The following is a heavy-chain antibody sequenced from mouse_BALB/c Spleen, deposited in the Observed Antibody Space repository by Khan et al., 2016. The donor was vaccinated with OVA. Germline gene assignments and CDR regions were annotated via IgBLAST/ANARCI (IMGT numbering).Heavy chain of an antibody. CDR1: GFSLTNYG. CDR2: IWSGGST. D-gene: IGHD1-1*01. CDR3: ARDQGGYYGSSAGFAY. V-gene: IGHV2-4-1*01. J-gene: IGHJ3*01. Sequence: QVQLKQSGPGLVQPSQSLSITCTVSGFSLTNYGIHWVRQSPGKSLEWLGVIWSGGSTDYKAAFVSRLSISKDISKSQVFFKMNSLQADDTAIYXGARDQGGYYGSSAGFAYWGQGTLVTVSA.